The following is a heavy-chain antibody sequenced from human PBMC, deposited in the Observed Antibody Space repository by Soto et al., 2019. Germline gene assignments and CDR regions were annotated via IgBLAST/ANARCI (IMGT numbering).Heavy chain of an antibody. J-gene: IGHJ4*02. CDR2: ISDRGATT. CDR3: AKDKPGTTSFDY. D-gene: IGHD1-1*01. V-gene: IGHV3-23*01. CDR1: GFTISSNA. Sequence: GGFLRLSCAASGFTISSNAMYWVRQAPGKGLEWVSAISDRGATTHYADSVKGRFTISRDTSKNTLYLQLNTLRADDTAVYYCAKDKPGTTSFDYWGQGTLVTVSS.